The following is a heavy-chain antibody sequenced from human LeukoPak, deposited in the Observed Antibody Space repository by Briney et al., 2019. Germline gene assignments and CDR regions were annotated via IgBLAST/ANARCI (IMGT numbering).Heavy chain of an antibody. CDR3: TRDNDYESSDKPLTAFDI. D-gene: IGHD3-22*01. V-gene: IGHV3-11*04. CDR1: RVSPTSSSYY. Sequence: PPGTPCLSCAVSRVSPTSSSYYSGWIRQPPRKGLEWVSYISISGSTIYSADSVKGQFSISRDNSKNTLYLQMNSLRAKDAAAYYCTRDNDYESSDKPLTAFDIWGQGTMVTVSS. CDR2: ISISGSTI. J-gene: IGHJ3*02.